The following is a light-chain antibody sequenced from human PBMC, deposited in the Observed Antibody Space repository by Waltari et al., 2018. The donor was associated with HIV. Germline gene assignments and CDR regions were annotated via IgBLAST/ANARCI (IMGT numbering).Light chain of an antibody. CDR3: QSHDSSLSGYV. V-gene: IGLV1-40*01. CDR2: GNS. Sequence: QSVLTQPPSVSGAPGQRVTISCTGSSSNIGAGYHVHWYQQLPGTAPKLLIYGNSTRPSGVPDRFSGSNSGTSASLAITGLQAEDEADYHCQSHDSSLSGYVFGTGTKVTVL. J-gene: IGLJ1*01. CDR1: SSNIGAGYH.